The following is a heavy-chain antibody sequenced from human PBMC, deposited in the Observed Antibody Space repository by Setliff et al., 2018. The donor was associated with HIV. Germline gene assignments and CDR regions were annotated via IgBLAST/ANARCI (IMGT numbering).Heavy chain of an antibody. CDR2: IYWDDDK. CDR3: AHRPFFCGGDCYLFDS. Sequence: TLSLTCKVSGDSVNSYNYYWSWIRQPPGKALEWLALIYWDDDKRYSPSLNSRLTITKDTSKNQVVLTMTNIDPVDTATYYCAHRPFFCGGDCYLFDSWGQGALVTVSS. J-gene: IGHJ5*01. V-gene: IGHV2-5*08. CDR1: GDSVNSYNYY. D-gene: IGHD2-21*02.